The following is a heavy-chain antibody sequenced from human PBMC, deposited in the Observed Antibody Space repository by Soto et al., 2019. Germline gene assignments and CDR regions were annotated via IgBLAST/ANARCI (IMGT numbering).Heavy chain of an antibody. V-gene: IGHV1-18*01. J-gene: IGHJ6*03. CDR1: GSTFSSYC. CDR3: VMSTMSGDEYHYSMDV. D-gene: IGHD2-2*01. Sequence: GYSVYVFFKTSGSTFSSYCISWVRQDPGKGLELMGWVSVYYGRTSYEKKVQGRVTLTKDTSTSTAYMELTSMRFDETAIYYGVMSTMSGDEYHYSMDVW. CDR2: VSVYYGRT.